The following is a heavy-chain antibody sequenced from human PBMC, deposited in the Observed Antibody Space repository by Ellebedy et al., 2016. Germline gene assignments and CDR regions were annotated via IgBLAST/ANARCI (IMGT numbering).Heavy chain of an antibody. J-gene: IGHJ6*02. CDR2: IYYSGST. CDR3: ARIGAGTISYYYYGMDV. CDR1: GGSISSSSYY. D-gene: IGHD6-19*01. Sequence: SETLSLXCTVSGGSISSSSYYWGWIRQPPGKGLEWIGSIYYSGSTYYNPSLKSRVTISVDTSKNQFSLKLSSVTAADTAVYYCARIGAGTISYYYYGMDVWGQGTTVTVSS. V-gene: IGHV4-39*01.